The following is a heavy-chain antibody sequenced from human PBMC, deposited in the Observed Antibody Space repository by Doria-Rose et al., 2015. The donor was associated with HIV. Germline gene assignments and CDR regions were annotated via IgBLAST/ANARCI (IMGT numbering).Heavy chain of an antibody. J-gene: IGHJ4*02. D-gene: IGHD6-13*01. CDR1: GVSLSSPGMG. V-gene: IGHV2-26*01. Sequence: QITLKKSGPVLVKPTETLTLTCTVSGVSLSSPGMGVSWIRQPPGKALEWLANIFSDDERSYKTSLKSRLTISRGTSKSQVVLTVTDMDPVDTATYYCARIKSSRWYHKYYFDFWGQGTLVIVSA. CDR3: ARIKSSRWYHKYYFDF. CDR2: IFSDDER.